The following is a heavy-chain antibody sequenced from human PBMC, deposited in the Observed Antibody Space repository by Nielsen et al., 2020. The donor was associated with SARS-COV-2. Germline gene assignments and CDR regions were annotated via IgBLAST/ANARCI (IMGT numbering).Heavy chain of an antibody. D-gene: IGHD5-24*01. J-gene: IGHJ3*02. CDR1: ADTFTGYY. V-gene: IGHV1-2*02. CDR3: ARELNVGMAIIGAFDI. Sequence: SVKVSCKTSADTFTGYYMHWVRQAPGQGLEWIGWINPNSGGTDYAQKFQGGVTMTWATSISTAYIELSRLRSDDTAVYYCARELNVGMAIIGAFDIWGQGTMVTVSS. CDR2: INPNSGGT.